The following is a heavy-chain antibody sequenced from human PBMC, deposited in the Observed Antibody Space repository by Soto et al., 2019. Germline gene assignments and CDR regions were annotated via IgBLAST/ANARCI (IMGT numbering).Heavy chain of an antibody. CDR2: IWYDGSNK. V-gene: IGHV3-33*01. Sequence: QVQLVESGGGVVQPGRSLRLSCAASGFTFSAYVMHWVRQAPGKGLEWVAVIWYDGSNKYYADSVKGRFTISRDNSKNPLYLQMNSLRAEDTAVYYCARGGRDRGVTDYWGQGTLVTVSS. CDR3: ARGGRDRGVTDY. CDR1: GFTFSAYV. D-gene: IGHD3-10*01. J-gene: IGHJ4*02.